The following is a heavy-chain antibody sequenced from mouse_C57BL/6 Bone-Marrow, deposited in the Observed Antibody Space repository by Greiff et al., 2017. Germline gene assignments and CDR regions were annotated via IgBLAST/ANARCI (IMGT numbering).Heavy chain of an antibody. Sequence: EVQLQQSGPVLVKPGASVKMSCKASGYTFTDYYMNWVKQSHGKSLEWIGVINPYNGGTSYNQKFKGKATLTVDKSSSTAYMELNSLTSEDSAVYYYARRGVTYWYFDVWGTGTTVTVSS. CDR3: ARRGVTYWYFDV. CDR1: GYTFTDYY. J-gene: IGHJ1*03. CDR2: INPYNGGT. D-gene: IGHD2-2*01. V-gene: IGHV1-19*01.